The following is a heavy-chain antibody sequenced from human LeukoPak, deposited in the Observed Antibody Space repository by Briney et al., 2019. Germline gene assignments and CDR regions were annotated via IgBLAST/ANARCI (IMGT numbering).Heavy chain of an antibody. CDR3: ARAHSAAGTGYYYGMDV. J-gene: IGHJ6*02. CDR2: ISSSGSTI. D-gene: IGHD6-13*01. Sequence: PGGSLRLSCAASGITFSDYYMSWIRQAPGKGLEWVSYISSSGSTIYYADSVKGRFTISRDNARNSLYLQMNSLRAEDTAVYYCARAHSAAGTGYYYGMDVWGQGTTVTVSS. V-gene: IGHV3-11*01. CDR1: GITFSDYY.